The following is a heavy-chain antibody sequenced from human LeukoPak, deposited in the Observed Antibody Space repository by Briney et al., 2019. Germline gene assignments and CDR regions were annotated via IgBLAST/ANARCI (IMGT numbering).Heavy chain of an antibody. Sequence: SETLSLTCAVYGGSFSGYYWSWIRQPPGKGLEWIGEINHSGSTNYNPSLKSRVTISVDTSKNQFSLKLSSVTAADTAVYYCATRRPRYYYDSSGYPSFDYWGQGTQVTVSS. CDR3: ATRRPRYYYDSSGYPSFDY. CDR1: GGSFSGYY. J-gene: IGHJ4*02. V-gene: IGHV4-34*01. D-gene: IGHD3-22*01. CDR2: INHSGST.